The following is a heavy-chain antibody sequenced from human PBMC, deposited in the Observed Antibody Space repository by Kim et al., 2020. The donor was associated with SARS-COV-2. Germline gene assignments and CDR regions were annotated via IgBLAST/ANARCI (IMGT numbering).Heavy chain of an antibody. CDR1: GGTFSSYA. CDR2: IIPIFGTA. Sequence: SVKVSCKASGGTFSSYAISWVRQAPGQGLEWMGGIIPIFGTANYAQKFQGRVTITADESTSTAYMELRSLGSEDTAVYYCARLHSSSWYESIAVAGTGYYFDYWGQGTLVTVSS. CDR3: ARLHSSSWYESIAVAGTGYYFDY. D-gene: IGHD6-19*01. V-gene: IGHV1-69*13. J-gene: IGHJ4*02.